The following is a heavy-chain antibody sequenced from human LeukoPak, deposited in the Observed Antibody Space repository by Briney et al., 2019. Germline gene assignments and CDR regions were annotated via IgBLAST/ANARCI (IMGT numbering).Heavy chain of an antibody. J-gene: IGHJ6*04. V-gene: IGHV3-15*01. Sequence: GGSLRLSCAASGFTFSNAWMSWVRQAPGKGLEWVGRIKSKTDGGTTYYAAPVKGRFTISRDDSKNTLYLQMNSLKTEDTAVYYCTTGPTMVRGVIVVDVWGKGTTVTISS. D-gene: IGHD3-10*01. CDR2: IKSKTDGGTT. CDR3: TTGPTMVRGVIVVDV. CDR1: GFTFSNAW.